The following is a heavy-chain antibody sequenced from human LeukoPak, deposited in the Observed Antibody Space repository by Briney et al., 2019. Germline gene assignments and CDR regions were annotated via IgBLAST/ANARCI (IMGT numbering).Heavy chain of an antibody. D-gene: IGHD3-9*01. Sequence: ASVKVSCKASGYTFTGYYMHWVRQAPGQGLEWMGWISAYNGNTNYAQKLQGRVTMTTDTSTSTAYMELRSLRSDDTAVYYCARTQGYCDILTGLDYWGQGTLVTVSS. J-gene: IGHJ4*02. CDR1: GYTFTGYY. CDR3: ARTQGYCDILTGLDY. CDR2: ISAYNGNT. V-gene: IGHV1-18*04.